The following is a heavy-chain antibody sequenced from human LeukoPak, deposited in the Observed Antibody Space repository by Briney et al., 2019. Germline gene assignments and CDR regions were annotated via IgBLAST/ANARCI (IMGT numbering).Heavy chain of an antibody. V-gene: IGHV3-53*05. CDR2: IYSGGST. CDR1: GFTVSSNY. CDR3: AKGIYYYDSSGIYDY. J-gene: IGHJ4*02. D-gene: IGHD3-22*01. Sequence: GGSLRLSCAASGFTVSSNYMSWVRQAPGKGLEWVSVIYSGGSTYYADSVKGRFTISRDNSKNTLYLQMNSLRAEDTAVYYCAKGIYYYDSSGIYDYWGQGTLVTVSS.